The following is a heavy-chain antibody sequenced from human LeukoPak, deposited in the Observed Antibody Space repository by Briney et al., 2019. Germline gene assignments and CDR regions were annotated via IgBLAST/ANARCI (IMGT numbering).Heavy chain of an antibody. V-gene: IGHV3-21*01. D-gene: IGHD3-22*01. CDR1: EFTFRSYS. Sequence: GGSLRLSCAGSEFTFRSYSMHWVRQAPGKGLEWVSSISGSSSDIYYADSVKGRFTISRDNSKNSLYLQMKSLRAEDTALYYCAKGSKLVVITRDHYMAVWGKGTTVTISS. CDR3: AKGSKLVVITRDHYMAV. CDR2: ISGSSSDI. J-gene: IGHJ6*03.